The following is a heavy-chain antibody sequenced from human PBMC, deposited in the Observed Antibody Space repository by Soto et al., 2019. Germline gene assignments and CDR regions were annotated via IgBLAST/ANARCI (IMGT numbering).Heavy chain of an antibody. J-gene: IGHJ4*02. CDR1: GFTFSSYA. D-gene: IGHD4-17*01. Sequence: EVQVMESGGGLVQPGGSLRLSCVGSGFTFSSYAMSWVRQAPGKGLEWVSNINGGGDTTYYADSVKGRFTISRNNLNHTLYLQMKSLRVEDTAIYYCAKYPQRGGIDYGDYASGVWGQGTVATVSS. CDR2: INGGGDTT. CDR3: AKYPQRGGIDYGDYASGV. V-gene: IGHV3-23*01.